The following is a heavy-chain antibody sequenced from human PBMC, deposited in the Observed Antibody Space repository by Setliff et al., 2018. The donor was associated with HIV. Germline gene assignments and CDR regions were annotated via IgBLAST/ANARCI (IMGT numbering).Heavy chain of an antibody. D-gene: IGHD6-13*01. CDR1: GGSFSGYY. J-gene: IGHJ2*01. Sequence: PSETLSLTCAVYGGSFSGYYWSWIRQPPGKGLEWIGEINHSGSTNYNPSLKSRVTISVDTSKDQFSLKLSSVTAADTAVYYCARGLGQQLGRFWCLDLWGRGTLVTVSS. V-gene: IGHV4-34*01. CDR2: INHSGST. CDR3: ARGLGQQLGRFWCLDL.